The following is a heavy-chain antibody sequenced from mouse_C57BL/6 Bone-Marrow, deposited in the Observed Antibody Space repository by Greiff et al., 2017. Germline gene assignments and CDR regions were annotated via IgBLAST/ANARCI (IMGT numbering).Heavy chain of an antibody. V-gene: IGHV1-64*01. D-gene: IGHD2-3*01. CDR2: IHPNSGST. CDR3: ARQRCLLLYYCDY. J-gene: IGHJ2*01. Sequence: QVQLQQPGAELVKPGASVKLSCKASGYTFTSYWMHWVKQRPGQGLEWIGMIHPNSGSTNYNEKFKSKATLTVDKSSSTAYMQLSSLTSEYSAVYYFARQRCLLLYYCDYWGQGTTLTVSS. CDR1: GYTFTSYW.